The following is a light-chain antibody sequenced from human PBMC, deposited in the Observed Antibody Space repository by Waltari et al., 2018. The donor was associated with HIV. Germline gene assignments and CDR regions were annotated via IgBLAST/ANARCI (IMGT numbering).Light chain of an antibody. V-gene: IGKV3-20*01. CDR3: QQYRGSPGFT. CDR1: QSVSNSY. Sequence: EIVLTQSPGTLSLSPGERATLSCRASQSVSNSYLAWYQQKPGQAPRLLIYGTSSRATGIPDRFRGSGSGTDFTLTISRLEPEDFAVYYCQQYRGSPGFTFGPGTKVDI. J-gene: IGKJ3*01. CDR2: GTS.